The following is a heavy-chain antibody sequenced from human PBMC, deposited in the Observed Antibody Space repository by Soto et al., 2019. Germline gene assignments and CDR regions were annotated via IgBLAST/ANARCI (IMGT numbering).Heavy chain of an antibody. V-gene: IGHV4-39*01. CDR3: ARHGGSGDYRQNLFDY. Sequence: SETLSLTCTVSGGSISSSSYYWGWIRQPPGKGLEWIGSIYYSGSTYYNPSLKSRVTISVDTSKNQFSLKLSSVTAADTAVYYCARHGGSGDYRQNLFDYWGQGTLVTVSS. J-gene: IGHJ4*02. CDR1: GGSISSSSYY. CDR2: IYYSGST. D-gene: IGHD4-17*01.